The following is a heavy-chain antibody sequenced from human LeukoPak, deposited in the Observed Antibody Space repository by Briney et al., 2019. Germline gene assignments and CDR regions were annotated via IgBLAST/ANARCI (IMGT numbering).Heavy chain of an antibody. CDR2: MYTSGST. Sequence: SETLSLTCTVFGGPISSYYWSWIRQPAGKGLEWIGRMYTSGSTNYNPSLKSRVTMSVDTSKNQFSLKLSSVTAADTAVYYCARDTGYYFGSGNYLYYFDYWGQGTLVTVSS. V-gene: IGHV4-4*07. J-gene: IGHJ4*02. CDR1: GGPISSYY. D-gene: IGHD3-10*01. CDR3: ARDTGYYFGSGNYLYYFDY.